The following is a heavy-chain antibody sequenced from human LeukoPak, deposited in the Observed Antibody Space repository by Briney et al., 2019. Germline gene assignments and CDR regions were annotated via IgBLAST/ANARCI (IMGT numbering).Heavy chain of an antibody. CDR1: GFIFSSYW. J-gene: IGHJ6*03. V-gene: IGHV3-64*01. D-gene: IGHD3-3*01. CDR3: ARGYSTYCDFWSGYYPITTGYMDV. Sequence: GGSLRLSCAASGFIFSSYWMHWVRQAPGKGLEYVSAISSNGGSTYYANSVKGRFTISRDNSKNTLYLQMGSLRAEDMAVYYCARGYSTYCDFWSGYYPITTGYMDVWGKGTTVTVSS. CDR2: ISSNGGST.